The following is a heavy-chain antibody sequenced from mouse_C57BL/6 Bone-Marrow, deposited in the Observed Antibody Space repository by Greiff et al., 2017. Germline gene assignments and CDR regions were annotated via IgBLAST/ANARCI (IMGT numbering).Heavy chain of an antibody. J-gene: IGHJ1*03. Sequence: EVKLMESGGGLVKPGGSLKLSCAASGFTFSSYALSWVRQTPDKRLEWVATISDGGSYTYYPDNVKGRFTISRDNAKSKLYLQMSHLKSEDTAMYYCARARLRYWYFDVWGTGTTVTVSS. V-gene: IGHV5-4*03. CDR1: GFTFSSYA. D-gene: IGHD2-4*01. CDR2: ISDGGSYT. CDR3: ARARLRYWYFDV.